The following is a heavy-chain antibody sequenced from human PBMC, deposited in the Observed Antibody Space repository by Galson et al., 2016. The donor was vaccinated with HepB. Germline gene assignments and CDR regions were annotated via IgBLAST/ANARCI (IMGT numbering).Heavy chain of an antibody. D-gene: IGHD3-3*01. CDR3: TRVPRIGDY. CDR2: IRTTGFFT. Sequence: SLRLSCAGSGFTFSDHYMTWLRQAPGKGLEVLAYIRTTGFFTNYADSVKGRFTISRDNAKNSVYLQMNSLRPEDTAVYYCTRVPRIGDYWGQGTLVTVSS. V-gene: IGHV3-11*06. J-gene: IGHJ4*02. CDR1: GFTFSDHY.